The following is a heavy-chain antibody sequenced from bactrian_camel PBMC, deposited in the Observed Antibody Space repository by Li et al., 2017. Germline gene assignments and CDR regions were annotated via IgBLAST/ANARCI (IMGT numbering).Heavy chain of an antibody. CDR2: IRSDGIL. CDR1: QSSVSISR. V-gene: IGHV3S67*01. CDR3: GELGSGGY. Sequence: DVQLVESGGGSVQAGGTLRLSCVATQSSVSISRMAWFRQAPGKEREGLAVIRSDGILAYSESVGGRFTISGDIAKNALYLELSSLVTEDTATYYCGELGSGGYWGQGTQVTVS. J-gene: IGHJ6*01.